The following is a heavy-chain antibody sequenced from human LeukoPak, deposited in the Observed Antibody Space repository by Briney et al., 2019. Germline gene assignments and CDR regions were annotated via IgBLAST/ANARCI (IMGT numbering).Heavy chain of an antibody. J-gene: IGHJ3*02. CDR1: GYTFTGYY. CDR3: ASSTVLRDAFDI. V-gene: IGHV1-2*02. D-gene: IGHD2-2*01. CDR2: INPNSGGT. Sequence: ASVNVSCKASGYTFTGYYMHWVRQAPGQGLEGMGWINPNSGGTNYAQKFQGRVTMTRDTSISTAYMELSRLRSDDTAVYYCASSTVLRDAFDIWGQGTMVTVSS.